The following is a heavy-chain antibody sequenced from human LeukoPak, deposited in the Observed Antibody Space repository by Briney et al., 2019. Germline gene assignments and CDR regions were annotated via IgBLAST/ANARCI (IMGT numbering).Heavy chain of an antibody. CDR2: ISSSSSYI. D-gene: IGHD6-19*01. V-gene: IGHV3-21*01. J-gene: IGHJ4*02. CDR3: AREAGSGWYFSSLGY. CDR1: GGSISSRSYY. Sequence: ETLSLTCTVSGGSISSRSYYWGWIRQPPGKGLEWVSSISSSSSYIYYADSVKGRFTISRDNAKNSLYLQMNSLRAEDTAVYYCAREAGSGWYFSSLGYWGQGTLVTVSS.